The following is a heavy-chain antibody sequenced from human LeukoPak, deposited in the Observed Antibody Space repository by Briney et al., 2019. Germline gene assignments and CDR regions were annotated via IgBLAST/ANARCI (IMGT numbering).Heavy chain of an antibody. CDR2: INESGGNT. CDR1: GFTFNNYA. J-gene: IGHJ4*02. CDR3: AKDRRAGSYDY. D-gene: IGHD3-10*01. Sequence: PGGSLRLSCAASGFTFNNYAMNWVRQAPGKGLEWVSSINESGGNTDYADSVKGRFTISRDNSKNTLYLQMNSLRAEDTAVYYCAKDRRAGSYDYWGQGTLVTVSS. V-gene: IGHV3-23*01.